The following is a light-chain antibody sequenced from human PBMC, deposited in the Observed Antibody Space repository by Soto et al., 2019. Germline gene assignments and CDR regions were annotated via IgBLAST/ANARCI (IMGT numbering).Light chain of an antibody. CDR3: QQYNNWPPYT. CDR2: GAS. J-gene: IGKJ2*01. V-gene: IGKV3-15*01. CDR1: QSVSSN. Sequence: EIVMTQSPATLSVSPGERATLSCRASQSVSSNLAWYQQKPGQAPRLLIYGASTRATGIPARFSGSGSGTEFTLTISSLQSEDFAVYYCQQYNNWPPYTFAQGPKLEIK.